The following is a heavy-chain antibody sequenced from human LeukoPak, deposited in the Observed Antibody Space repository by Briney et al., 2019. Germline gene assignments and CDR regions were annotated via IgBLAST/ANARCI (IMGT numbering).Heavy chain of an antibody. V-gene: IGHV3-11*06. CDR1: GFTFSDYY. D-gene: IGHD6-13*01. J-gene: IGHJ4*02. CDR3: AREPSKQHLDI. CDR2: ISSSNTYT. Sequence: GGSLRLSCEASGFTFSDYYMSWIRQAPGKGLEWVSYISSSNTYTNYADSVKGRFTISRDNAKNSLYLQMNSLRAEDTAVYYCAREPSKQHLDIWGQGTLVTVSS.